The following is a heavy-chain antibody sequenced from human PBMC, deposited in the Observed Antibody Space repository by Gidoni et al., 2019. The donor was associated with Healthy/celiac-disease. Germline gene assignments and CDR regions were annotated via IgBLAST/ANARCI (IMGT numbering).Heavy chain of an antibody. D-gene: IGHD3-3*01. V-gene: IGHV3-33*01. CDR2: IWYDGSNK. CDR1: GFTFSSYG. Sequence: QVQLVESGGGVVQPGRSLRLSCAASGFTFSSYGMHWVRQAPGKGLEWVAVIWYDGSNKYYADSVKGRFTISRDNSKNTLYLQMNSLRAEDTAVYYCARDLSDYDFWSGYSFYFDYWGQGTLVTVSS. CDR3: ARDLSDYDFWSGYSFYFDY. J-gene: IGHJ4*02.